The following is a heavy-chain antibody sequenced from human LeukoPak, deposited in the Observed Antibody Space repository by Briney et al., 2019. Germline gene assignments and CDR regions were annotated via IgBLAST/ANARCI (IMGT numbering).Heavy chain of an antibody. Sequence: SVKVSCKASGYTFTGYYMHWVRQAPGQGLEWMGGIIPIFGTANYAQKFQGRVTITTDESTSTAYMELSSLRSEDTAVYYCARETYCGGDCYPSYFDYWGQGTLVTVSS. CDR3: ARETYCGGDCYPSYFDY. CDR2: IIPIFGTA. CDR1: GYTFTGYY. J-gene: IGHJ4*02. V-gene: IGHV1-69*05. D-gene: IGHD2-21*02.